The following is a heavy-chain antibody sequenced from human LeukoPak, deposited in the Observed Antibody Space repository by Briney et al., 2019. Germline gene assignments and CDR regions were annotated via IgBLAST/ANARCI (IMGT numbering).Heavy chain of an antibody. V-gene: IGHV4-61*02. Sequence: SETLSLTCTVSGGPISSGSYYWSWIRQPAGKGLEWIGRIYTSGSTNYNPSLKSRVTISVDTSKNQFSLKLSSVTAADTAVYYCARGTRLGIPGGNYFDYWGQGTLVTVSS. D-gene: IGHD7-27*01. CDR2: IYTSGST. CDR3: ARGTRLGIPGGNYFDY. CDR1: GGPISSGSYY. J-gene: IGHJ4*02.